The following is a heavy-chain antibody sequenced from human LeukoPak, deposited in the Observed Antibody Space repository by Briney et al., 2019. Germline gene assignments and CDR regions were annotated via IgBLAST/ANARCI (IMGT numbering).Heavy chain of an antibody. V-gene: IGHV3-7*01. J-gene: IGHJ6*02. Sequence: GGSLRLSCAASGFTFSSYWMSWVRQAPGKGLEWVANIKQDGSEKYYVDSVKGRFNISRDNAKNSLYLQMNSLRAEDTAVYYCARDLNSSGWYYYYGMDVWGQGTTVTVSS. CDR2: IKQDGSEK. CDR3: ARDLNSSGWYYYYGMDV. D-gene: IGHD6-19*01. CDR1: GFTFSSYW.